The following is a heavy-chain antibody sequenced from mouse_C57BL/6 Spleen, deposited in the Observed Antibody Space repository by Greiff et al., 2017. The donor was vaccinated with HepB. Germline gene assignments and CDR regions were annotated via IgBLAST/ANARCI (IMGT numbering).Heavy chain of an antibody. D-gene: IGHD1-1*01. CDR2: IYPRSGNT. CDR3: ARWGDYYGSRYWYFDV. CDR1: GYTFTSYG. J-gene: IGHJ1*03. V-gene: IGHV1-81*01. Sequence: QVQLKESGAELARPGASVKLSCKASGYTFTSYGISWVKQRTGQGLEWIGEIYPRSGNTYYNEKFKGKATLTADKSSSTAYMELRSLTSEDSAVYFCARWGDYYGSRYWYFDVWGTGTTVTVSS.